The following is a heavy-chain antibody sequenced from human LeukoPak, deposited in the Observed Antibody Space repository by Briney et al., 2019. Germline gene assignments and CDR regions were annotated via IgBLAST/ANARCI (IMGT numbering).Heavy chain of an antibody. CDR3: ARDYDFWSAFDY. J-gene: IGHJ4*02. CDR1: GFTFSSYG. CDR2: ISYDGSNK. Sequence: GRSLRLSCAASGFTFSSYGMHWVRQAPGKGLEWVAVISYDGSNKYYADSVKGRFTISRDNSKNTLYLQMNSLRAEDTAVYYCARDYDFWSAFDYWGQGTLVTVSS. D-gene: IGHD3-3*01. V-gene: IGHV3-30*03.